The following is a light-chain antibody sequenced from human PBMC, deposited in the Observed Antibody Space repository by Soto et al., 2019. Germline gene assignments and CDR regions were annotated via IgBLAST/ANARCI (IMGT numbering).Light chain of an antibody. Sequence: QSVLTQPPSASGTPGQRVTISCSGSRSNVGANTVFWYQQFPGTAPKLLIYHNNQRPSGVPDRFSGSKSGTSASLAITGLQSEDEADYYCAAWDDSLNGPGFGGGTKLTVL. J-gene: IGLJ2*01. CDR3: AAWDDSLNGPG. V-gene: IGLV1-44*01. CDR2: HNN. CDR1: RSNVGANT.